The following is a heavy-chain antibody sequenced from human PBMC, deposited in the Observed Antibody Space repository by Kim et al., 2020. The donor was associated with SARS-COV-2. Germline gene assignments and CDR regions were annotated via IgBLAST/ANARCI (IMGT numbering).Heavy chain of an antibody. CDR3: ARVAHLVTYYFDY. CDR2: INAGNGNT. V-gene: IGHV1-3*01. CDR1: GYTFTSYA. J-gene: IGHJ4*02. Sequence: ASVKVSCKASGYTFTSYAMHWVRQAPGQRLEWMGWINAGNGNTKYSQKFQGRVTITRDTSASTAYMELSSLRSEDMAVYYCARVAHLVTYYFDYWGQGTLVTVSS. D-gene: IGHD4-4*01.